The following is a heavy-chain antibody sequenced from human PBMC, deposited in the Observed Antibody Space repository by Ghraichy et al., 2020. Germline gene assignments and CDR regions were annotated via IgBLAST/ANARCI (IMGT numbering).Heavy chain of an antibody. CDR2: IYHSGST. CDR3: ARDHVWGSYRSGWFDP. V-gene: IGHV4-4*02. D-gene: IGHD3-16*02. J-gene: IGHJ5*02. CDR1: GGSISSSNW. Sequence: SETPSLTCAVSGGSISSSNWWSWVRQPPGKGLEWIGEIYHSGSTNYNPSLKSRVTISVDKSKNQFSLKLSSVTAADTAVYYCARDHVWGSYRSGWFDPWGQGTLVTVSS.